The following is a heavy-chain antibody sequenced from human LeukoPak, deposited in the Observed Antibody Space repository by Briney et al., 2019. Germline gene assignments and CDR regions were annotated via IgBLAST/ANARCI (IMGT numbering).Heavy chain of an antibody. J-gene: IGHJ4*02. CDR3: VKGNWGDY. D-gene: IGHD7-27*01. V-gene: IGHV3-7*01. CDR1: GFTFSSYW. CDR2: INPDGTVP. Sequence: GGSLRLSCAASGFTFSSYWLTWVRQAPGKGLEWVANINPDGTVPSYVDSVKGRFNISRDNANNSLYLQMNSLRPEDTALYYCVKGNWGDYWGQGALVTVSS.